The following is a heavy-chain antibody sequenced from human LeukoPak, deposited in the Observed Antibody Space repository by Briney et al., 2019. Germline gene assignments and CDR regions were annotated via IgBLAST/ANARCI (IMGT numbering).Heavy chain of an antibody. V-gene: IGHV4-39*07. CDR1: GGSISSSSYY. CDR3: ARALIWEQDFMVRGVIPFAFDI. CDR2: IYCSGST. J-gene: IGHJ3*02. D-gene: IGHD3-10*01. Sequence: SETLSLTCTVSGGSISSSSYYWGWIRQPPGKGLEWIGSIYCSGSTYYNPSLKSRVTISVDTSKNQFSLKLSSVTAADTAVYYCARALIWEQDFMVRGVIPFAFDIWGQGTMVTVSS.